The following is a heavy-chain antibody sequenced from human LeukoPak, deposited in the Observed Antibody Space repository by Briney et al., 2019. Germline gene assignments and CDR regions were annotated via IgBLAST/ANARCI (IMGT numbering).Heavy chain of an antibody. CDR3: ASSIFGVVPPAY. D-gene: IGHD3-3*01. J-gene: IGHJ4*02. CDR2: AYFSGHK. V-gene: IGHV4-39*07. Sequence: KPSETLSLTCTVSGGSVSSNAYYWGWIRQTPGKGLEWIGNAYFSGHKYYNPSLKSRVTMSVDTSKNQFSLKLSSVTAADTAVYYCASSIFGVVPPAYWGQGPLVTVSS. CDR1: GGSVSSNAYY.